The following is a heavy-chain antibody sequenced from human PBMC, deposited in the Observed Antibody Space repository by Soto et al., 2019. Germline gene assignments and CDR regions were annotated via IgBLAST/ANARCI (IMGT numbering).Heavy chain of an antibody. Sequence: ASVKVSCKVSGYTLTELSMHWVRQAPGKGLEWMGGFDPEDGETIYAQKFQGRVTMTEDTSTDTAYMELSSLRSEDTAVYYCATNYYPLVPTMYYFDYWGQGTLVTVSS. J-gene: IGHJ4*02. D-gene: IGHD6-13*01. CDR3: ATNYYPLVPTMYYFDY. CDR2: FDPEDGET. CDR1: GYTLTELS. V-gene: IGHV1-24*01.